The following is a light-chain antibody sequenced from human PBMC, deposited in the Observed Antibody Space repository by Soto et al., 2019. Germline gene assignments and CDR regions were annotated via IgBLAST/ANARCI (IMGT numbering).Light chain of an antibody. J-gene: IGKJ1*01. V-gene: IGKV3-15*01. CDR3: QQYNNWPPSWT. Sequence: EIVMTQSPATLSVSPGGRATLSCRASQSVSSNLAWYQQKPGQAPRLLIYDTSTRSSGISATFSGSGSETDFTLTIGGLQSEDFAVYYCQQYNNWPPSWTFGQGTKVDIK. CDR1: QSVSSN. CDR2: DTS.